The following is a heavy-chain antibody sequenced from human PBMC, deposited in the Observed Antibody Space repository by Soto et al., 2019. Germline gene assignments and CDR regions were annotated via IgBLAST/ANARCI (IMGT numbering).Heavy chain of an antibody. CDR2: ISGSGGST. V-gene: IGHV3-23*01. CDR3: AKVTMTGYYFDY. CDR1: GFTFSRYA. Sequence: EVQLLESGGGLVQPGGSLRLSCAASGFTFSRYAMSWVRQAPGKGLEWVSAISGSGGSTYNADSVKGRFTITSDNSKNTLYLQMNNLRAEDTAVYYCAKVTMTGYYFDYWGQGTLVTVSS. J-gene: IGHJ4*02. D-gene: IGHD3-9*01.